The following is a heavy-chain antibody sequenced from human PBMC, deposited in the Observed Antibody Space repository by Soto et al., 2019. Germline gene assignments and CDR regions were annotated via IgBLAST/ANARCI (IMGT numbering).Heavy chain of an antibody. CDR2: IIPIFGTA. Sequence: GASVKVSCKASGGTFSSYAISWVRQAPGQGLEWMGGIIPIFGTAKYAQKFQGRVTITADESTSTAYMELSSLRSEDTAVYYCASLLRGYSGTGDYWGQGTLVIVSS. D-gene: IGHD5-12*01. CDR3: ASLLRGYSGTGDY. CDR1: GGTFSSYA. J-gene: IGHJ4*02. V-gene: IGHV1-69*13.